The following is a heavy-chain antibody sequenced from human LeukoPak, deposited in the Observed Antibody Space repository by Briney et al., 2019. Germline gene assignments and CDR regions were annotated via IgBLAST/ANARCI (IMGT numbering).Heavy chain of an antibody. V-gene: IGHV3-23*01. CDR3: ARDGAVAGIYYYFDY. CDR1: GFTFSSYA. J-gene: IGHJ4*02. CDR2: ISGSGGST. Sequence: GGSLRLSCAASGFTFSSYAMSGVRQAPGKGLEWVSAISGSGGSTYYADSVKGRFTISRDNSKNTLYLQMNRLRAEDTAVYSCARDGAVAGIYYYFDYWGQGTLVTVSS. D-gene: IGHD6-19*01.